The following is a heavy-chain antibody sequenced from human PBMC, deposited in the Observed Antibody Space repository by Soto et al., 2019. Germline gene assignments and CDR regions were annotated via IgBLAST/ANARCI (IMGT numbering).Heavy chain of an antibody. J-gene: IGHJ3*02. CDR2: ISAYNGNT. Sequence: ALVKVSCKASGYTFTSYGISWVRQAPGQGLEWMGWISAYNGNTNYAQKLQGRVTMTTDTSTSTAYMELRSLRSDDTAVYYCARISGYDASRNAFDIWGQGTMVTVSS. V-gene: IGHV1-18*01. CDR3: ARISGYDASRNAFDI. D-gene: IGHD5-12*01. CDR1: GYTFTSYG.